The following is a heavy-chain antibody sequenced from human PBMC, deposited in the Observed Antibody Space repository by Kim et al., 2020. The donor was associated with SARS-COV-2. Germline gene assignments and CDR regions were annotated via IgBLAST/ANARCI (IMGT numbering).Heavy chain of an antibody. CDR1: GYTFTSYA. CDR2: INAGNGNT. J-gene: IGHJ2*01. D-gene: IGHD2-2*01. Sequence: ASVKVSCKASGYTFTSYAMHWVRQAPGQRLEWMGWINAGNGNTKYSQKFQGRVTITRDTSASTAYMELSSLRSEDTAVYYCARGRRIVPAAMWGNWYFDLWGRGTLVTVSS. V-gene: IGHV1-3*01. CDR3: ARGRRIVPAAMWGNWYFDL.